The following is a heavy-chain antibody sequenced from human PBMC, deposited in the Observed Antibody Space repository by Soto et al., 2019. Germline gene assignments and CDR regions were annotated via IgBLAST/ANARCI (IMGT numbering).Heavy chain of an antibody. CDR2: FHNTGST. D-gene: IGHD2-2*01. Sequence: SETLSLTCTVSGDSISSSFWSWIRQPPGKGLEWIGYFHNTGSTNYNPSLKSRVTISVDTSKNQFSLKLNSVTAADTAVYYCARALGYCISTSCYRGPNDYWGQGTLVTVS. V-gene: IGHV4-59*01. CDR3: ARALGYCISTSCYRGPNDY. CDR1: GDSISSSF. J-gene: IGHJ4*02.